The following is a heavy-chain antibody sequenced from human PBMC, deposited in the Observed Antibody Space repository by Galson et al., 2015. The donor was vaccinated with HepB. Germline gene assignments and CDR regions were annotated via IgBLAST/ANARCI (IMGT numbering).Heavy chain of an antibody. J-gene: IGHJ4*02. D-gene: IGHD3-10*01. V-gene: IGHV3-21*01. CDR2: LSSGSSYI. Sequence: SMRLSCEASGFTFSNNNMNWVRQAPGRGLDWVSSLSSGSSYIYYADSVKGRFTISRDNSKDSLYLQMISLRAEDTAVYYCARDRVTMLRGFIAHYFDYLGQGTLATVSS. CDR3: ARDRVTMLRGFIAHYFDY. CDR1: GFTFSNNN.